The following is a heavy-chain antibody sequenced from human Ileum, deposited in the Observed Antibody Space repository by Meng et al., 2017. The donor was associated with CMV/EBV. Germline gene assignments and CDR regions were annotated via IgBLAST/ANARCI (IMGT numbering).Heavy chain of an antibody. CDR1: GGSISRGNYY. CDR3: AREPPGY. Sequence: QVQLQESGPGLVKPSQTLSLTCTVSGGSISRGNYYSIWIRQPAGKGLEWIGRIYTNGRATYNPSLESRVTISLDTSKNQFSLKLNSVTAADTAVYYCAREPPGYWGQGILVTVSS. CDR2: IYTNGRA. J-gene: IGHJ4*02. V-gene: IGHV4-61*02.